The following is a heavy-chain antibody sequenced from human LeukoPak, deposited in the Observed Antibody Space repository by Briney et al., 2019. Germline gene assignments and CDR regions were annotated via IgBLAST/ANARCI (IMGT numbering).Heavy chain of an antibody. J-gene: IGHJ4*02. CDR3: ARDTFQPGLIDS. CDR1: GFTFSRYA. D-gene: IGHD2-2*01. V-gene: IGHV3-21*05. CDR2: INTDSSDI. Sequence: GGSLRLSCAASGFTFSRYAMNWVRQAPGKGLEWVPYINTDSSDIHYADSVKGRFTISRDNARNTLYLQLRSLRAEDSAVYYCARDTFQPGLIDSWGQGTLVTVSS.